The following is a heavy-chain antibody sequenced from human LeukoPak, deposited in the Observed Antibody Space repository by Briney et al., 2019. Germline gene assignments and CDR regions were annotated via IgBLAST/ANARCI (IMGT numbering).Heavy chain of an antibody. D-gene: IGHD3-10*01. CDR3: ARSSHYYYGSGPLHAYYFDY. CDR1: GYRFTSYW. J-gene: IGHJ4*02. V-gene: IGHV5-51*01. CDR2: IYPGDSDT. Sequence: GESLKISCKGSGYRFTSYWIGWVRQKPGKGLEWMGIIYPGDSDTRNSPSLQGQVIISVGKSISTAYLQWSSLKASDTAMYYCARSSHYYYGSGPLHAYYFDYWGQGTLVTVSS.